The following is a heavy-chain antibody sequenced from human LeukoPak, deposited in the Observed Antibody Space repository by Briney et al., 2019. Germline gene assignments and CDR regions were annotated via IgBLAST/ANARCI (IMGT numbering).Heavy chain of an antibody. CDR1: GGTFSSYA. V-gene: IGHV1-18*01. D-gene: IGHD3-22*01. CDR2: ISANSGKT. J-gene: IGHJ5*02. Sequence: ASVKVSCKASGGTFSSYAISWVRQAPGQGLEWMGWISANSGKTYYAQKFQGRVTMTTDTSTSTAYMELRSLRSDDTAVYYCARPNNYYDDNGYYNYFDPWGQGTLVTVSS. CDR3: ARPNNYYDDNGYYNYFDP.